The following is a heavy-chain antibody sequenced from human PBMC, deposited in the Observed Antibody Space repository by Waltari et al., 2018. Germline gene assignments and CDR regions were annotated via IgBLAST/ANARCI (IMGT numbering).Heavy chain of an antibody. D-gene: IGHD1-26*01. CDR1: GFTFSSFG. CDR2: IIVDGDTT. J-gene: IGHJ4*02. V-gene: IGHV3-23*01. CDR3: AKGRGPLSIQGWE. Sequence: EVQLLESGGGLVQPGGSLGLSCVASGFTFSSFGMGWVRQAPGKGLGWVAAIIVDGDTTFNADAVKGRFTISRDNSKKTLHLQMNSLRAEDTAAYYCAKGRGPLSIQGWEWGQGTLVTVSS.